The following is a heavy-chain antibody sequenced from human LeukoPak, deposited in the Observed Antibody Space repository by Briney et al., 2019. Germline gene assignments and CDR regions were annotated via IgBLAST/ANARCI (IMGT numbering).Heavy chain of an antibody. V-gene: IGHV3-23*05. CDR3: ARRTAGAKDL. Sequence: PGGSLRLSCAASGFIFSDSVMSWVRPAPGKGLEWVAAISSTGYTDNADSLKGRFSISRDNSKDTLYLQMNSLRVDDTAVYYCARRTAGAKDLWGKGTTVTVSA. CDR2: ISSTGYT. D-gene: IGHD6-19*01. CDR1: GFIFSDSV. J-gene: IGHJ6*04.